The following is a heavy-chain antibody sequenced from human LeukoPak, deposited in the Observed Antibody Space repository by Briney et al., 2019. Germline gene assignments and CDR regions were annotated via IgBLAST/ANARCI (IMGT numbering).Heavy chain of an antibody. Sequence: GGSLRLSCAASGFTFSSYWMHWVRQAPGKGLVWVSRINSDGSSTSYADSVKGRFTISRDNAKNTLYLQMNSLRAEDTAVYYCARGNYYGSGSYSPAQYFDIWGQGTMVTVSS. D-gene: IGHD3-10*01. CDR1: GFTFSSYW. V-gene: IGHV3-74*01. CDR3: ARGNYYGSGSYSPAQYFDI. CDR2: INSDGSST. J-gene: IGHJ3*02.